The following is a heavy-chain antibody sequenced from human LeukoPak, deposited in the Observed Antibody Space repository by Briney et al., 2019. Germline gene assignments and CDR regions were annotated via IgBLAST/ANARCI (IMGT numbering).Heavy chain of an antibody. Sequence: SVKVSCKASGGTFSSYAISWVRQAPGQGLEWMGGIIPIFGTANYAQKFQGRVTITTDESTSTAYMELSSLRSEDTAVYYCARVGGPGSIAVAGTPWFDPWGQGTLVTVSS. CDR2: IIPIFGTA. V-gene: IGHV1-69*05. J-gene: IGHJ5*02. CDR3: ARVGGPGSIAVAGTPWFDP. CDR1: GGTFSSYA. D-gene: IGHD6-19*01.